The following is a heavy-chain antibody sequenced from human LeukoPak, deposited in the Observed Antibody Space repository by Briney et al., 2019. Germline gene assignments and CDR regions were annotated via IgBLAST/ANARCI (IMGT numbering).Heavy chain of an antibody. J-gene: IGHJ4*02. V-gene: IGHV4-4*07. CDR1: GGSISSYY. CDR2: IYTSGST. CDR3: ARVQYCSSTSCYRAGTVLFDY. D-gene: IGHD2-2*02. Sequence: SETLSLTCTVSGGSISSYYWSWIRQPAGKGLEWIGRIYTSGSTNYNPSLKSRVTMSVDTSKNQFSLKLSSVTAADTAVYYCARVQYCSSTSCYRAGTVLFDYWGQGTLVTVSS.